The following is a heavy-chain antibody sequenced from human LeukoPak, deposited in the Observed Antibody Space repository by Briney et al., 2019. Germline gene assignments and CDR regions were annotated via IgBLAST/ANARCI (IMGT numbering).Heavy chain of an antibody. V-gene: IGHV1-2*06. CDR3: TRESGSYHGNDF. Sequence: ASVTVSCKASEYTFTVYYMHWVRQAPGQGLEWMGRINPNNGGTNYAQKFQGRVTMTGDTSISTAYMELSSLRSDDTAVYYCTRESGSYHGNDFWGQGTLVTVSS. CDR1: EYTFTVYY. D-gene: IGHD1-26*01. J-gene: IGHJ4*02. CDR2: INPNNGGT.